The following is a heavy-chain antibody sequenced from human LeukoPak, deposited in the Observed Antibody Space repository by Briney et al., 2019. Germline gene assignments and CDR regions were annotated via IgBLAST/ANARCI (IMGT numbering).Heavy chain of an antibody. CDR2: ISYDGSNK. J-gene: IGHJ4*02. CDR1: GFTFSSYG. D-gene: IGHD2-8*02. CDR3: AKGPLTLLVHYFDY. V-gene: IGHV3-30*18. Sequence: GRSLRLSCAASGFTFSSYGMHWVRQAPGKGLEWVAVISYDGSNKYYADSVKGRFTISRDNSKNTLYLQMNSLRAEDTAVYYCAKGPLTLLVHYFDYWGQGTLVTVSS.